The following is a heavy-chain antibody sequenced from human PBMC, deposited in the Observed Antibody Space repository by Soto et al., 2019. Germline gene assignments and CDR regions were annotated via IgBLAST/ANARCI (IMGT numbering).Heavy chain of an antibody. CDR1: GGSISSGGYY. CDR3: ARNYYYGSGSSHYYYGMDV. V-gene: IGHV4-31*03. J-gene: IGHJ6*02. Sequence: QVQLQESGPGLVKPSQTLSLTCSVSGGSISSGGYYWSLIRQHPEKGLEWIGYIYNSGNTYYNPSLKGRVTISEDTSKNQFYLKLSSVTAADTAVYYCARNYYYGSGSSHYYYGMDVWGQGTTVTVSS. CDR2: IYNSGNT. D-gene: IGHD3-10*01.